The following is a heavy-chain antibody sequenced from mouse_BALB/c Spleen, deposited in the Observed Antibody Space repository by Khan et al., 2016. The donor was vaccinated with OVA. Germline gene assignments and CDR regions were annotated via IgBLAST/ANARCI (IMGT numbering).Heavy chain of an antibody. CDR1: GYTFTSYY. J-gene: IGHJ3*01. CDR3: TNGGYGTLDC. D-gene: IGHD2-1*01. Sequence: QVQLQQSGAELVKPGASVRLSCKASGYTFTSYYLYWVKQRPGQGLQWIGDINPSSGGTNFNEKFKSKATLTVDKSSSTAYLQLSSLTSEDSADYYGTNGGYGTLDCWGQGTMVTVSS. CDR2: INPSSGGT. V-gene: IGHV1-53*01.